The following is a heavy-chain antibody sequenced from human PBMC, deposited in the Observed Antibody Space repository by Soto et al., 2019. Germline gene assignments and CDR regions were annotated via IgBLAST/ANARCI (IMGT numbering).Heavy chain of an antibody. CDR2: VSAYNGNT. CDR3: ARAGYCTNGVCYMVNWFDP. CDR1: GYTFISYG. V-gene: IGHV1-18*01. Sequence: GSVKVSCKGSGYTFISYGISGVRQAPGQGLEWMGWVSAYNGNTTYAQKLQGKVTMTTDTSPSTAYMELRSLRSDDPAVYYCARAGYCTNGVCYMVNWFDPWGQGTLVTVSS. J-gene: IGHJ5*02. D-gene: IGHD2-8*01.